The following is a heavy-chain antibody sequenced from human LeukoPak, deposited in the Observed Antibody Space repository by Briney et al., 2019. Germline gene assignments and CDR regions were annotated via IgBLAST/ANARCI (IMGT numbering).Heavy chain of an antibody. CDR2: MYYSGNT. CDR3: ARGTVFGVATNWFDP. CDR1: GGSLRGYY. Sequence: SETLSLTCSVSGGSLRGYYWSWIRQPPGKGLEWIGDMYYSGNTNYNPSLKSRVTISVDTSKKQISLKLNSVTAADTAVYYCARGTVFGVATNWFDPWGQGTLVTVSS. D-gene: IGHD3-3*01. J-gene: IGHJ5*02. V-gene: IGHV4-59*01.